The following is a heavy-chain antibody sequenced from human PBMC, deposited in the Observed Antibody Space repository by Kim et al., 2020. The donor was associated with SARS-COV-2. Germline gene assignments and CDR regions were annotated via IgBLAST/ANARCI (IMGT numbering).Heavy chain of an antibody. J-gene: IGHJ5*02. D-gene: IGHD2-2*01. Sequence: PSLKSRVTISVDTSKNQFSLKLSSVTAADTAVYYCAGGSSTSLSIWFDPWGQGTLVTVSS. V-gene: IGHV4-59*09. CDR3: AGGSSTSLSIWFDP.